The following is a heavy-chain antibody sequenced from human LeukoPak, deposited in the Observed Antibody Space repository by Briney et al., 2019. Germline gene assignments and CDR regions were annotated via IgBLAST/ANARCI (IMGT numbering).Heavy chain of an antibody. V-gene: IGHV1-2*02. CDR2: INPKSGGT. CDR1: GYTFSDYY. CDR3: ARKKVEVVATYDY. Sequence: GASVKVSCTASGYTFSDYYIHWLRQAPGQGLEWMGWINPKSGGTNYAQYFQGRVTMTRDTSISTAYMELSSLRSDDTAVYFCARKKVEVVATYDYWGQGTLVIVSS. D-gene: IGHD3-22*01. J-gene: IGHJ4*02.